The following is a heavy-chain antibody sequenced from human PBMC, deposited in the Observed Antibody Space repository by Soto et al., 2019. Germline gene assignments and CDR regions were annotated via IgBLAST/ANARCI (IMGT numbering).Heavy chain of an antibody. CDR2: IYYSGST. Sequence: QLQLQESGPGLVKPSETLSLTCTVSGGSISSSSYYWGWIRQPPGKGLEWIGSIYYSGSTFYNPSLKSRVIISVDTSKNQFSLTLSSVTAAYTAVYYCATLGVGSLYYWGQGTLVTVSS. V-gene: IGHV4-39*01. CDR1: GGSISSSSYY. CDR3: ATLGVGSLYY. D-gene: IGHD3-16*01. J-gene: IGHJ4*02.